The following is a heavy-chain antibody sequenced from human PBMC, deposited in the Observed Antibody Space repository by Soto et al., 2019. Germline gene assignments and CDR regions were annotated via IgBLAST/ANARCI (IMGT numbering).Heavy chain of an antibody. V-gene: IGHV4-34*01. D-gene: IGHD3-10*01. J-gene: IGHJ3*02. Sequence: SETLSLTCAVYGGSFSGYYWSWIRQPPGKGLEWIGEINHSGSTNYNPSLKSRVTISVDTSKNQFSLKLSSVTAADTDLYYCARGQHGSGSSDAFDIWGQGTMVTVSS. CDR1: GGSFSGYY. CDR2: INHSGST. CDR3: ARGQHGSGSSDAFDI.